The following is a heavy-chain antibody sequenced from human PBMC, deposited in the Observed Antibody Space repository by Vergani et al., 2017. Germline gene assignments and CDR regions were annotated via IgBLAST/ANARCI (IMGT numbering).Heavy chain of an antibody. CDR1: GGSFSGYY. Sequence: QLQLQESGPGLVKPSETLSLTCAVYGGSFSGYYWSWIRQPPGKGLEWIGEINHSGSTNYNPSLKSRVTISVDTSKNQFSLKLSSVTAADTAVYYCARGGGIAARPASTKRGGAHYYMDVWGKGTTVTVSS. J-gene: IGHJ6*03. V-gene: IGHV4-34*01. D-gene: IGHD6-6*01. CDR3: ARGGGIAARPASTKRGGAHYYMDV. CDR2: INHSGST.